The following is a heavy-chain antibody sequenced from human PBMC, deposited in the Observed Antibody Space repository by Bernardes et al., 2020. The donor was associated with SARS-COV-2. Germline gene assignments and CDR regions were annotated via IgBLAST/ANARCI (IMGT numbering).Heavy chain of an antibody. CDR2: INSDGSYI. CDR3: ARRYDFWSGSPLDS. V-gene: IGHV3-74*01. D-gene: IGHD3-3*01. J-gene: IGHJ4*02. CDR1: GFTFSTHW. Sequence: GGSLRLSCAASGFTFSTHWMHWVRQAPGKGLVWVSRINSDGSYISYADSVKGRFTISRDNAKNTLYLQMNSLRAEDTAVYYCARRYDFWSGSPLDSWGQGTLV.